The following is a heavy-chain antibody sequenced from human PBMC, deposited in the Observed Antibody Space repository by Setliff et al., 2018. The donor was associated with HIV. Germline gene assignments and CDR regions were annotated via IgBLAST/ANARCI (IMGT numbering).Heavy chain of an antibody. CDR1: GGSFSPPPHY. D-gene: IGHD3-10*01. J-gene: IGHJ3*02. V-gene: IGHV4-39*02. CDR2: GFETGTT. Sequence: PSETLSLTCTVPGGSFSPPPHYWGWIRQAPGKRLEWIGNGFETGTTYYNPSLKNPVTISLDTSNIQFSMTLRSVTAADTAAYYCARGAVLGVEGVAFDIWGPGKMVTVSS. CDR3: ARGAVLGVEGVAFDI.